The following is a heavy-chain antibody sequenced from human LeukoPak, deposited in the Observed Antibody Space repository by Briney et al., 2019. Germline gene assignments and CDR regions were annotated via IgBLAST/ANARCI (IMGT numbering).Heavy chain of an antibody. CDR1: GFTFSSYW. J-gene: IGHJ3*02. CDR2: IKQDGSEK. V-gene: IGHV3-7*01. D-gene: IGHD3-16*01. Sequence: GGSLRLSCAASGFTFSSYWMSWVRQAPGKGLEWVANIKQDGSEKYYVDSVKGRFTISRDNAKNSLYLQMNSLRAEDTAVYYCARDPTDYVSWDVFDIWGQGTMVTVSS. CDR3: ARDPTDYVSWDVFDI.